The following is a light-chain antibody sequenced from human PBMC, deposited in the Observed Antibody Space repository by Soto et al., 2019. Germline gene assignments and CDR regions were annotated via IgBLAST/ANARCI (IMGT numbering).Light chain of an antibody. CDR1: QSIGSS. CDR3: QQSHATPRT. V-gene: IGKV1-39*01. Sequence: DVRMTQSPSSLSASVGDRVTITCRASQSIGSSLNWYQQKPGKAPKVLIYAASTLQSGVPSRFIGSGSGTDFTLTISSLQPEYFATYYCQQSHATPRTFGLGTKLEIK. CDR2: AAS. J-gene: IGKJ2*01.